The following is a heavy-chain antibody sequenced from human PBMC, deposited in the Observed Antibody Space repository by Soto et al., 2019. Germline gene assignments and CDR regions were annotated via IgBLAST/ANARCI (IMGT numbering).Heavy chain of an antibody. CDR3: AREGCSSTGCYPPYYYYGMDV. V-gene: IGHV4-59*01. J-gene: IGHJ6*02. Sequence: QVQLQESGPGLVKPSETLSLTCTVSGGSISSYYWSWIRQPPGKGLEWIGYIYYSGSTNYNPSLKSRVTISVDTSKNQFSLKLSSVTAADTAVYYCAREGCSSTGCYPPYYYYGMDVWGQGTTVTVSS. D-gene: IGHD2-2*01. CDR1: GGSISSYY. CDR2: IYYSGST.